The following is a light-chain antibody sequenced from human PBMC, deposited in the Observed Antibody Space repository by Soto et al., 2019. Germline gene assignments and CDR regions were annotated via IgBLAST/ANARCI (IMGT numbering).Light chain of an antibody. J-gene: IGKJ5*01. Sequence: EIVLTQSPGTLSLSPGERATLSCRASQSVSSNLAWHQQKPGQAPRIIMYDASTRATGISARFSGSGSGTEFTLTISSLQSEDFAVYYCQQYHNWPITFGQGTRLEIK. CDR1: QSVSSN. CDR2: DAS. V-gene: IGKV3-15*01. CDR3: QQYHNWPIT.